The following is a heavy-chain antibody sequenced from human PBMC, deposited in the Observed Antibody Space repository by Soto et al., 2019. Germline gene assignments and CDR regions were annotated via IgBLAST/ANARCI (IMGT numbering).Heavy chain of an antibody. Sequence: SQTLSLTCAISGDSVSSNSAAWNWIRQSPSRGLEWLGRTYHRSKWYSDYAESVKSRITINPDTSKIQFSLQLNSVTPEDTAVYYCARFRTGAVSGLDYWGQGTPVTVSS. J-gene: IGHJ4*02. CDR1: GDSVSSNSAA. D-gene: IGHD3-10*01. V-gene: IGHV6-1*01. CDR3: ARFRTGAVSGLDY. CDR2: TYHRSKWYS.